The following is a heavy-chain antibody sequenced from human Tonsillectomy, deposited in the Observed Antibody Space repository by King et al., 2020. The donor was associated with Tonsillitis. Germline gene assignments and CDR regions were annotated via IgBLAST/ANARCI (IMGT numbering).Heavy chain of an antibody. Sequence: QLVQSGGGLVKPGGSLRLSCAASGFTFSTYSMNWVRQAPGKGLEWVSSISGSRNDIYYADSVKGRFTISRDNAKNSLYLQMNSLRAEDTAVYYCARAHYYDSSGYYFFDYWGQGTLVTVSS. CDR3: ARAHYYDSSGYYFFDY. V-gene: IGHV3-21*01. J-gene: IGHJ4*02. CDR2: ISGSRNDI. CDR1: GFTFSTYS. D-gene: IGHD3-22*01.